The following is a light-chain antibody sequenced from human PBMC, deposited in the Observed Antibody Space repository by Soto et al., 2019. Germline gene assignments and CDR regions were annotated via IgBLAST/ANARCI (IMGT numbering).Light chain of an antibody. J-gene: IGKJ1*01. V-gene: IGKV3-20*01. CDR2: DAS. Sequence: EIVLTHSPGTLSLSPGERATLSCRASLTVSDNYLAWYQQKAGQAPRLVIYDASSRETGIPDRFSASGSGTDFTLTISRLEPEDFDVYYCQQYSSAPLTFGQGTKVDIK. CDR3: QQYSSAPLT. CDR1: LTVSDNY.